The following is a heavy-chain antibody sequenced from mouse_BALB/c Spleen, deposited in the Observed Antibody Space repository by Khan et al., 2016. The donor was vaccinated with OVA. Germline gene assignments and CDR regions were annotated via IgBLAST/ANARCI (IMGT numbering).Heavy chain of an antibody. CDR2: IYPSNDDT. V-gene: IGHV1S136*01. D-gene: IGHD1-1*01. CDR3: GRSATDYYTVDY. CDR1: GFTFADYV. Sequence: VQLQQSGPELVKPGASVRMSCKASGFTFADYVMHWVRQKPGQGLEWIGYIYPSNDDTESTERFKGKATLTLDKSSSTAYMDLTSLTSADSAVYYCGRSATDYYTVDYWGQGTSVTVSS. J-gene: IGHJ4*01.